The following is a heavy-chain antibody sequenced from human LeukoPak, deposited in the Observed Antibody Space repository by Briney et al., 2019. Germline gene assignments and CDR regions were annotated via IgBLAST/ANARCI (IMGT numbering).Heavy chain of an antibody. D-gene: IGHD4-11*01. J-gene: IGHJ4*02. Sequence: GGSLRLSCITSGFTFSTYGMSWVRQAPGKGLEWVSAISGSGDSTYYADSVKGRFTISRDNSKSTLYLQMNSLRAEDTAVYYCAKKRDSDYYNYWGQGTLVTVSS. V-gene: IGHV3-23*01. CDR1: GFTFSTYG. CDR2: ISGSGDST. CDR3: AKKRDSDYYNY.